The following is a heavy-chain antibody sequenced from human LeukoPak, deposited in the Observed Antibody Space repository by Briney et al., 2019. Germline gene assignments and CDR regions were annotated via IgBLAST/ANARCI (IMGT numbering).Heavy chain of an antibody. D-gene: IGHD5-24*01. CDR2: IRYDGSNK. CDR3: AKDGGGWLQLSFDY. J-gene: IGHJ4*02. V-gene: IGHV3-30*02. CDR1: GFTFSNYG. Sequence: GGSLRLSCAASGFTFSNYGIHWVRQAPGKGLEWVAFIRYDGSNKYYADPVKGRFTISRDNSKNTLFLQMNSLRAEDTAVYYCAKDGGGWLQLSFDYWGQGTLVTVSS.